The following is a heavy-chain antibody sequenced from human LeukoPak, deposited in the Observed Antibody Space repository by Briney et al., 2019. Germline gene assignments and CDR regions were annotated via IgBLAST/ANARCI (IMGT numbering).Heavy chain of an antibody. Sequence: GESLKISCKGSGYSFTSYWIGWVRQMPGKGLEWMGIIYPGDSDTRYSPSFQGQVTISADKSISTAYLQWSSLKASDTAMYYCARHLELLGRVGAADPWGQGTLVTVSS. D-gene: IGHD2-15*01. CDR3: ARHLELLGRVGAADP. CDR1: GYSFTSYW. V-gene: IGHV5-51*01. CDR2: IYPGDSDT. J-gene: IGHJ5*02.